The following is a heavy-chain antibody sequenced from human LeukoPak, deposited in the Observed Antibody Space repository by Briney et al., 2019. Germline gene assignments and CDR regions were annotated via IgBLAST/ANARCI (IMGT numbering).Heavy chain of an antibody. CDR1: GYSISSGYY. D-gene: IGHD3-10*01. V-gene: IGHV4-34*01. CDR2: INRSGST. J-gene: IGHJ4*02. Sequence: PSEALSLTCSVSGYSISSGYYWSWIRQPPGKGLEWIGEINRSGSTNYNPSLKSRVTISVDTSKKQFSLKLSSVTAADTAVYFCARVISLLFFDYWGQGSLVTVSS. CDR3: ARVISLLFFDY.